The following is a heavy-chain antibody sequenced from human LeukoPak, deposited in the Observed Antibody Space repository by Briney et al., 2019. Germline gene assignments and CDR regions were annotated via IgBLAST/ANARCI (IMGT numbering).Heavy chain of an antibody. CDR2: IYYSGST. Sequence: SETLSLTCAVYGGSFSGYYWSWIRQPPGKGLEWIGSIYYSGSTYYNPSLKSRVTISVDTSKNQFSLKLSSVTAADTAVYYCARDFEHCSGGSCYSLSWFDPWGQGTLVTVSS. D-gene: IGHD2-15*01. CDR3: ARDFEHCSGGSCYSLSWFDP. CDR1: GGSFSGYY. V-gene: IGHV4-34*01. J-gene: IGHJ5*02.